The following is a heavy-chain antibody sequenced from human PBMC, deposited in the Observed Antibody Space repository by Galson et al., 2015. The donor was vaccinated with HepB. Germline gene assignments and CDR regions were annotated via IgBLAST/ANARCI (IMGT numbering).Heavy chain of an antibody. CDR1: GFNFGDYA. Sequence: SLRLSCAASGFNFGDYAMSWFRQAPGKGLEWVGFIRIKAYGETTEYATPVKGRFTISRDDSKGIAYLQMNSLKTEDTAVYFCAGDIGSGTYYRGHLYYHFGMDVWGQGTTVTVSS. V-gene: IGHV3-49*03. CDR2: IRIKAYGETT. CDR3: AGDIGSGTYYRGHLYYHFGMDV. D-gene: IGHD3-10*01. J-gene: IGHJ6*02.